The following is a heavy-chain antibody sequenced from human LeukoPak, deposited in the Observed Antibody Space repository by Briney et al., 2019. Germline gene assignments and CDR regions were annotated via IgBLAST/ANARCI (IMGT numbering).Heavy chain of an antibody. J-gene: IGHJ6*04. D-gene: IGHD4/OR15-4a*01. V-gene: IGHV3-23*01. CDR1: GFTFTNYA. CDR2: ISYNGGST. Sequence: GGSLRLSCAASGFTFTNYAMSWVRQAPGKGLDWVSAISYNGGSTYYSDSAKGRFTISRDNSKNTVYLQMNSLRAEGTAVYYCAKPPNYGAYYYGMDVWGKGTTVTVSS. CDR3: AKPPNYGAYYYGMDV.